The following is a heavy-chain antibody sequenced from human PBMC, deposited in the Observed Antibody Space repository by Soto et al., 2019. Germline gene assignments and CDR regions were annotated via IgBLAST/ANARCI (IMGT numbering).Heavy chain of an antibody. D-gene: IGHD2-21*02. CDR2: INPNSGGT. CDR3: ASAIVVVTDSHYYYYGMDV. V-gene: IGHV1-2*02. Sequence: ASVKVSCKASGYTFTGYYMHWVRQAPGQGLEWMGWINPNSGGTNYAQKFQGRVTMTRDTSISTAYMELSRLRSDDTAVYYCASAIVVVTDSHYYYYGMDVSGPGTTVTFYS. CDR1: GYTFTGYY. J-gene: IGHJ6*02.